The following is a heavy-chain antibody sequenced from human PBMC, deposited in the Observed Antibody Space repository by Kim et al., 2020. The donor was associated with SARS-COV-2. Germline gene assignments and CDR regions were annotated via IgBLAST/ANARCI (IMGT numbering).Heavy chain of an antibody. CDR3: AKEVVPAAFDY. CDR2: T. J-gene: IGHJ4*02. Sequence: TYYAASVKGRFTNPRDNSKNTLYQQMNSLGAEDTAVYYCAKEVVPAAFDYWGQGTLVTVSS. D-gene: IGHD2-2*01. V-gene: IGHV3-23*01.